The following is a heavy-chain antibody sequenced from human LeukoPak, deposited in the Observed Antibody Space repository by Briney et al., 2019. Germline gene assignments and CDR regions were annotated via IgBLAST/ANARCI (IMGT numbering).Heavy chain of an antibody. Sequence: GGSLRLSCAASGFTFSSYEMDWVRQAPGKGLEWVSYISSSGSTIYYADSVKGRFTISRDNAKNSLYLQMNSLRAEDTAVYYCAREPLLWFGDATGYFDYWGQGTLVTVSS. CDR1: GFTFSSYE. J-gene: IGHJ4*02. D-gene: IGHD3-10*01. V-gene: IGHV3-48*03. CDR2: ISSSGSTI. CDR3: AREPLLWFGDATGYFDY.